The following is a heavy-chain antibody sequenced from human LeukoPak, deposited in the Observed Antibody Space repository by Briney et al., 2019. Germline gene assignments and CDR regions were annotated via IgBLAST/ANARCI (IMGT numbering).Heavy chain of an antibody. CDR1: GYTFTGYY. Sequence: ASVKVSCKASGYTFTGYYMHWVRQAPGQGLEWMGWINPNSGDTNYAQKFQGWVTMTRDTSISTAYMELSRLRSDDTAVYYCARVVNYYDSSGYLCYWGQGTLVTVSS. J-gene: IGHJ4*02. CDR3: ARVVNYYDSSGYLCY. CDR2: INPNSGDT. D-gene: IGHD3-22*01. V-gene: IGHV1-2*04.